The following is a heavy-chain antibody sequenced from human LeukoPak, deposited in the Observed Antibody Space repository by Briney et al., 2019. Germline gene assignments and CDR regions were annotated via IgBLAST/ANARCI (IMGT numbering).Heavy chain of an antibody. D-gene: IGHD1-26*01. J-gene: IGHJ6*02. CDR3: AKPQVAATVYGMDV. Sequence: PGRSLRLSCAASGFTFSSYGMHWVRQAPGKGLEWVAVISYDGSNKYYADSVKGRFTISRDNSKNTLYLQMNSLRAEDTAVYYCAKPQVAATVYGMDVWGQGTTVTVSS. CDR1: GFTFSSYG. V-gene: IGHV3-30*18. CDR2: ISYDGSNK.